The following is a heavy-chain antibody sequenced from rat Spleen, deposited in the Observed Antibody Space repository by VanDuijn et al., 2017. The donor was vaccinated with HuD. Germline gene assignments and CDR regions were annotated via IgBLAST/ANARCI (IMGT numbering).Heavy chain of an antibody. CDR1: GFTFSDYG. J-gene: IGHJ3*01. CDR2: ISYGDSSGHSST. D-gene: IGHD1-10*01. CDR3: TSRGSNYRNWFAT. V-gene: IGHV5-29*01. Sequence: EVQLVESGGGLVQPGRSLKLSCAASGFTFSDYGMAWVRQAPTKGLEWVATISYGDSSGHSSTYYPDTVKGRFVISKDNAKNTGSLQMNNLRSEDTAIYYCTSRGSNYRNWFATWGQGTLVTVSS.